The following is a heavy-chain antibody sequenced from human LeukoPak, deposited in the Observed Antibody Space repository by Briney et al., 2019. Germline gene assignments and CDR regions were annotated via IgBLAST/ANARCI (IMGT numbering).Heavy chain of an antibody. D-gene: IGHD2-8*01. V-gene: IGHV1-18*01. J-gene: IGHJ4*02. CDR1: GYTFTSYG. Sequence: GASAKVSCKASGYTFTSYGDSRVRQAPEQGLEWMGWISAYNGNTNYAKKLHGRVTMTTDTSTSTAYMELRSLRSDDTAVYYCARVELVYASFDYWGQGTLVTVSS. CDR3: ARVELVYASFDY. CDR2: ISAYNGNT.